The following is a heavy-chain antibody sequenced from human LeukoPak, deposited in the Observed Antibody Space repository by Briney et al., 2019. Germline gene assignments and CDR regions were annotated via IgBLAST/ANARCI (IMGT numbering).Heavy chain of an antibody. J-gene: IGHJ4*02. CDR2: INHSGST. Sequence: SETLSLTCVVYGGPFGVYYWSWVRQPPGKGLEWIGEINHSGSTNYNPSLKSRVTISVDTSKNHFSLKLSSVTAADMAVYYCAGPGAGDLDYWGQGTLVTVSS. D-gene: IGHD3-10*01. CDR3: AGPGAGDLDY. V-gene: IGHV4-34*01. CDR1: GGPFGVYY.